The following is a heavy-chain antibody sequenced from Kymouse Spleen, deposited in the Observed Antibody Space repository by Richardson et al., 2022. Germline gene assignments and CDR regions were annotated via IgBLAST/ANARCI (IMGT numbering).Heavy chain of an antibody. V-gene: IGHV3-33*01. J-gene: IGHJ4*02. CDR1: GFTFSSYG. D-gene: IGHD6-19*01. CDR2: IWYDGSNK. CDR3: AREPRIAVAGTSLDY. Sequence: QVQLVESGGGVVQPGRSLRLSCAASGFTFSSYGMHWVRQAPGKGLEWVAVIWYDGSNKYYADSVKGRFTISRDNSKNTLYLQMNSLRAEDTAVYYCAREPRIAVAGTSLDYWGQGTLVTVSS.